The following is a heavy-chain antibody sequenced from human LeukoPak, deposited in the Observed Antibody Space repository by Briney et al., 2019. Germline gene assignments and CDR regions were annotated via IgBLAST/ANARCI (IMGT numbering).Heavy chain of an antibody. CDR3: ARDLGYCSSTSCPEGMDV. CDR2: IIPIFGIA. Sequence: ASVKVSCKASGGTFSSYAISWMRQAPGQGLEWMGRIIPIFGIANYAQKFQGRVTITADKSTSTAYMELSSLRSEDTAVYYCARDLGYCSSTSCPEGMDVWGQGATVTVSS. CDR1: GGTFSSYA. J-gene: IGHJ6*01. V-gene: IGHV1-69*04. D-gene: IGHD2-2*01.